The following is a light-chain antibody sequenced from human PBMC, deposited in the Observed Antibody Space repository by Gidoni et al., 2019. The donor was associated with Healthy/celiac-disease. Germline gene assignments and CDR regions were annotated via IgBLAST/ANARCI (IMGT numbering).Light chain of an antibody. CDR3: SSYTSSSTRV. J-gene: IGLJ3*02. CDR2: EVS. V-gene: IGLV2-14*01. Sequence: QSALTKPASVSGTPGQAITLSCPGTSSDVGGYNYVSWYQQHPGKAPKLMIYEVSNRPSGVSNRFSGSKSGNTASLTISGLQAEDEADYYCSSYTSSSTRVFGGGTKLTVL. CDR1: SSDVGGYNY.